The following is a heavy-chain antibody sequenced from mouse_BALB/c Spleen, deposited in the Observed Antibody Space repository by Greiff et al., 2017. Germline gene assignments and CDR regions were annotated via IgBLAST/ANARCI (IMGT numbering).Heavy chain of an antibody. D-gene: IGHD2-14*01. CDR1: GYTFSSYW. Sequence: QVQLQQSGAELMKPGASVKISCKATGYTFSSYWIEWVKQRPGHGLEWIGEILPGSGSTNYNEKFKGKATFTADTSSNTAYMQLSSLTSEDSAVYYCAREGYRYELYYAMDYWGQGTSVTVSS. CDR3: AREGYRYELYYAMDY. CDR2: ILPGSGST. V-gene: IGHV1-9*01. J-gene: IGHJ4*01.